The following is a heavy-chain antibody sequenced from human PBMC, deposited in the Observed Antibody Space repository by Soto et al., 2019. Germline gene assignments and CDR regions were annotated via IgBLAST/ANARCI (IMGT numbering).Heavy chain of an antibody. Sequence: EVQLLESGGGLVQPGGSLRLSCAASGFTFSNSGMSWVRQAPGKGLEWIAGLSDSGGRTNYADSVKGRFTISRDISKNTLYLQMNRLRVEDTAVYYCAKDSGYDSTDWGQGTLVTVSS. CDR1: GFTFSNSG. D-gene: IGHD3-22*01. J-gene: IGHJ4*02. CDR3: AKDSGYDSTD. CDR2: LSDSGGRT. V-gene: IGHV3-23*01.